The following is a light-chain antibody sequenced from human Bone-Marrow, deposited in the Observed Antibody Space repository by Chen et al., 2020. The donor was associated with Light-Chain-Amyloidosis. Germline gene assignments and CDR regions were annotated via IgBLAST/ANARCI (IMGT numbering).Light chain of an antibody. CDR3: LQDYSYPPV. V-gene: IGKV1-6*01. CDR1: RDIRND. Sequence: AIQMTQSPSSLSASIGDRVTITCRASRDIRNDLSWYQQKPGKVPKLLIDGVSTLHSGVPSRFSGSGSGSDFTLTITSLQLEDFATYYCLQDYSYPPVFGPGTRVDFK. CDR2: GVS. J-gene: IGKJ3*01.